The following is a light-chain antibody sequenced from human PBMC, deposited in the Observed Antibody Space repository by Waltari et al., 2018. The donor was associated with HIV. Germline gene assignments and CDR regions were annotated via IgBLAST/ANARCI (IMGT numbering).Light chain of an antibody. CDR1: QNIRSS. CDR2: SAS. CDR3: QQSNNFPLT. V-gene: IGKV1-12*01. Sequence: DTQMTQSPSLVSAPLGDRLTITCRASQNIRSSLAWDQKRPGRAPKLLISSASVLQSGVPSRFRGRGSGTVFTLSISALQPDDFATYYCQQSNNFPLTFGPGTTVD. J-gene: IGKJ3*01.